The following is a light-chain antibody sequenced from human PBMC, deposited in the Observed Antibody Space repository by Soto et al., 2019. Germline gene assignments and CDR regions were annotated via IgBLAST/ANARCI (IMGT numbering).Light chain of an antibody. Sequence: EIVMTQYPATLSVSPGERAPLACMARQSDSTDLAWYRQKPGQAPRPLIYGASTRATGIPGRFSGSGSGTEFTLNISCLQSEDVAVYYCKQYQDWHPNLTFRGGTKVEIK. CDR2: GAS. V-gene: IGKV3-15*01. J-gene: IGKJ4*01. CDR1: QSDSTD. CDR3: KQYQDWHPNLT.